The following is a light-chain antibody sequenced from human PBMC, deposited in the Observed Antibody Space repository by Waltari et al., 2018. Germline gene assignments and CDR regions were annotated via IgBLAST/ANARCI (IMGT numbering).Light chain of an antibody. CDR3: QRYDNLPVSA. V-gene: IGKV1-33*01. Sequence: DIQLTQSPSSLSASVGDRVSITCRASQPITNSLNWYQQKPGKAPRLLIYDASNSQAFVPSIFSGSQCATEFTATIASLQPEDVAAYYCQRYDNLPVSAFGPGTKLDIQ. J-gene: IGKJ3*01. CDR1: QPITNS. CDR2: DAS.